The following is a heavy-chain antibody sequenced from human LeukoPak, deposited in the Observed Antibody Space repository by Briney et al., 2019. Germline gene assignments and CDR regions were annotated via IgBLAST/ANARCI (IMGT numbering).Heavy chain of an antibody. CDR2: IIPILGIA. V-gene: IGHV1-69*04. D-gene: IGHD3-22*01. Sequence: SSVKVSCKASGGTFSSYAISWVRQAPGQGLEWMGRIIPILGIANYAQKFQGRVTITADKSTSTAYMELSSLRSEDTAVYYCARVGDYDSSGYYWSQGTLVTVSS. CDR1: GGTFSSYA. J-gene: IGHJ4*02. CDR3: ARVGDYDSSGYY.